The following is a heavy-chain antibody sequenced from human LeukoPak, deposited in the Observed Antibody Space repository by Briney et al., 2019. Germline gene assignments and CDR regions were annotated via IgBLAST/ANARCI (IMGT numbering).Heavy chain of an antibody. D-gene: IGHD3-3*01. CDR3: ARASRFLEWLLDY. CDR2: INPNSGGT. CDR1: GYTFTGYY. V-gene: IGHV1-2*04. Sequence: ASVKVSCKASGYTFTGYYMHWVRQASGQGLEWMGWINPNSGGTNYAQKFQGWVTMTRDTSISTAYMELSRLRSDDTAVYYCARASRFLEWLLDYWGQGTLVTVSS. J-gene: IGHJ4*02.